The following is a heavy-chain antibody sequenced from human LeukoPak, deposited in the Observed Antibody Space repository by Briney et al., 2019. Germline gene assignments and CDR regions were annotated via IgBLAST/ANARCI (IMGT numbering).Heavy chain of an antibody. J-gene: IGHJ6*03. CDR1: GFTFSSYG. Sequence: GGSLRLSCAASGFTFSSYGMNWVRQAPGKGLEWVSAISGSGGSTYYADSVKGRFTISRDNSKNTLYLQMNSLRAEDTAVYYCAKDARYGDYGYYYMDVWGKGTTVTISS. V-gene: IGHV3-23*01. CDR2: ISGSGGST. CDR3: AKDARYGDYGYYYMDV. D-gene: IGHD4-17*01.